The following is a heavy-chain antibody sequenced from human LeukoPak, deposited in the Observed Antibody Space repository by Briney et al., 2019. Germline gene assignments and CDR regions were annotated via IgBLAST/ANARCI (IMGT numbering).Heavy chain of an antibody. CDR1: GGSFSGYY. J-gene: IGHJ5*02. D-gene: IGHD3/OR15-3a*01. CDR3: AGLNVDSGWFDP. V-gene: IGHV4-34*01. CDR2: INHSGST. Sequence: PSETLSLTCAVYGGSFSGYYWSWIRQPPGQGLERIGEINHSGSTNYNPSLKSRVTISVDTSKNQFSLKLSSVTAADTAVYYCAGLNVDSGWFDPWGQGTLVTVSS.